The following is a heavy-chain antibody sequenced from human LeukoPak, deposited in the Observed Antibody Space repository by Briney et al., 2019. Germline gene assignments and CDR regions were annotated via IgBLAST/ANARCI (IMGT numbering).Heavy chain of an antibody. Sequence: GGSLRLSCAASGFTFSSYGMSWVRQAPGKGLEWVSGISGNSGTTYYADSVKGRFTISRDNSKNTLYLQMNSLRAEDTAVCYCARYEGYYYMDVWGKGTTVTISS. CDR3: ARYEGYYYMDV. D-gene: IGHD1-14*01. CDR1: GFTFSSYG. V-gene: IGHV3-23*01. CDR2: ISGNSGTT. J-gene: IGHJ6*03.